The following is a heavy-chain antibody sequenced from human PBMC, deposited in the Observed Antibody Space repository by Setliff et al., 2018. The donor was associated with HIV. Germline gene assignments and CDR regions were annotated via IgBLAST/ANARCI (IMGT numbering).Heavy chain of an antibody. D-gene: IGHD2-8*01. CDR1: GDSINSGDYY. Sequence: PSETLSLTCTVSGDSINSGDYYWSWIRQPPGKGLEWIGYIYHSGSTHYNPSLKSRVAMSIDTSKNQFSLKLSSVTAADTAVYYCARDCTNGVCYTAVYYGMDVWGQGTTVTVSS. V-gene: IGHV4-30-4*01. CDR2: IYHSGST. J-gene: IGHJ6*02. CDR3: ARDCTNGVCYTAVYYGMDV.